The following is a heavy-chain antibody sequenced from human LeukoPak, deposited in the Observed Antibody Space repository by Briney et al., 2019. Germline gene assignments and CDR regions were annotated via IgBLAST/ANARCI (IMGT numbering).Heavy chain of an antibody. Sequence: GGSLRLSCAASGFTFDDYTMHWVRQAPGKGLEWVSLISWDGGSTYYADSVKGRFTISRDNSKNSLYLQMNSLRTEDTALYYCAKDLGEVANGDAFDIWGQGTMVTVSS. J-gene: IGHJ3*02. V-gene: IGHV3-43*01. CDR3: AKDLGEVANGDAFDI. D-gene: IGHD3-16*01. CDR1: GFTFDDYT. CDR2: ISWDGGST.